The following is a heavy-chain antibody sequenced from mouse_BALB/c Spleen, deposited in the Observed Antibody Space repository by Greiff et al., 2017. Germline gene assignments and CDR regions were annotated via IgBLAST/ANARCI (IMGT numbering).Heavy chain of an antibody. CDR2: IDPENGDP. Sequence: DVKLQESGAELVRSGASVKLSCTASGFYINDYYMHWVKQRPEQGLEWIGWIDPENGDPEYAPKFQGKATMTADTSSNTAYLQLSSLTSEDTAAYCCNAEDDNYGAYWGQGTLVTVSA. CDR3: NAEDDNYGAY. D-gene: IGHD2-1*01. J-gene: IGHJ3*01. V-gene: IGHV14-4*02. CDR1: GFYINDYY.